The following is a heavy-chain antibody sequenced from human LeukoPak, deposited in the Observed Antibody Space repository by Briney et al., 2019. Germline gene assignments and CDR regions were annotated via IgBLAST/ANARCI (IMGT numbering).Heavy chain of an antibody. CDR3: ARVYYSSSYDYWYFDL. Sequence: PSETLSLTCTVSGGSISNYYWSRIRQPPGKGLEWIGYIYYSGSTNYNPSLKSRVTISVDTSKNQFSLKLSSVTAADTAVYYCARVYYSSSYDYWYFDLWGRGTLVTVSS. D-gene: IGHD6-13*01. CDR2: IYYSGST. J-gene: IGHJ2*01. V-gene: IGHV4-59*01. CDR1: GGSISNYY.